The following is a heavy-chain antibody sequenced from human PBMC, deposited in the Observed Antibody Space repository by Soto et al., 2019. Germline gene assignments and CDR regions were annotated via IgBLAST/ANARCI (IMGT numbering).Heavy chain of an antibody. CDR2: ISSSGSTI. D-gene: IGHD6-19*01. CDR1: GFTFSDYY. CDR3: ARSDGYSSGWYFEYYFDY. Sequence: QVQLVESGGGLVKPGGSLRLSCAASGFTFSDYYMSWIRQAPGKGLEWVSYISSSGSTIYYAGSVKGGFTITRDNANNSLYLQMNSLRAEDTAVYYCARSDGYSSGWYFEYYFDYWGQGTLVTVSS. V-gene: IGHV3-11*01. J-gene: IGHJ4*02.